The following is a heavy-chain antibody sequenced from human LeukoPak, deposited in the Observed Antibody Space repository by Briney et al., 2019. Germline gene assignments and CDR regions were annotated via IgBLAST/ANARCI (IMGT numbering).Heavy chain of an antibody. CDR3: GRDEGTESGDV. J-gene: IGHJ6*02. Sequence: GGSLRLSCAASGLTVSSIYMSWVRQAPGKGRGGVSDIYGGGRTYYADSVKGRLTISRDNSKTTMNFQMNSRSAEDTAVYYCGRDEGTESGDVWGQGTTVTVSS. V-gene: IGHV3-53*01. D-gene: IGHD1-1*01. CDR1: GLTVSSIY. CDR2: IYGGGRT.